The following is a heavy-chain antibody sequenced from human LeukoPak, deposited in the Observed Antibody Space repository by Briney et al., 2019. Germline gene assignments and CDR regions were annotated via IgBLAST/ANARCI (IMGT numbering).Heavy chain of an antibody. J-gene: IGHJ4*02. CDR2: MYTSGST. D-gene: IGHD6-19*01. CDR1: GGLISSGSYY. CDR3: ARGGQGRIAVADGGFDY. Sequence: SETLSLTCTVSGGLISSGSYYWSWIRQPAGTGLEWIGRMYTSGSTNYNPSLKSRVTISVDTSKNQFSLKLSSVTAADTAVYYCARGGQGRIAVADGGFDYWGQGTLVTVSS. V-gene: IGHV4-61*02.